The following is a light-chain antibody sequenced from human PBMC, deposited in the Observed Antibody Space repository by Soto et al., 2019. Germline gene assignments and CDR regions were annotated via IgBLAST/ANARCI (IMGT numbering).Light chain of an antibody. Sequence: DSVMTQFPLSLSVTPGEPASISCRSSQSLLHSNGYNYLDWYVQKPGQSPQLLIYLGSNRASGVPDRISGSGSGTDFTLKISTVEAEDLGVYYCMQALQIRVEFGQGTKVEIK. CDR3: MQALQIRVE. CDR2: LGS. CDR1: QSLLHSNGYNY. V-gene: IGKV2-28*01. J-gene: IGKJ1*01.